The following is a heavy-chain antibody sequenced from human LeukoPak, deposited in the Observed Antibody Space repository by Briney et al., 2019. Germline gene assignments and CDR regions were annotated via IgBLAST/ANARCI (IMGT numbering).Heavy chain of an antibody. CDR3: TIIPNVILFTHYFEY. CDR2: IIPIFGTA. J-gene: IGHJ4*02. D-gene: IGHD2-21*01. V-gene: IGHV1-69*01. CDR1: GGTFSSYA. Sequence: AASVKVSCKASGGTFSSYAISWVRQAPGQGLEWMGGIIPIFGTANYAQKFQGRVTITADEPTRTAYMELTYVRSDDTAVYYCTIIPNVILFTHYFEYWGQGTLVTVSS.